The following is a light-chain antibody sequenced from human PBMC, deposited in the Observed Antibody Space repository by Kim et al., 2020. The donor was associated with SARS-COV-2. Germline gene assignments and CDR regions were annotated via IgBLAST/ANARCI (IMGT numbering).Light chain of an antibody. CDR1: SSAVGCYNS. V-gene: IGLV2-14*04. Sequence: GQPITISPTGTSSAVGCYNSVSWYQQHPAKAPTLIIYDVSKRPSRVSNRFSGSKSGNTASLTISGLQAEDEADYYCSSYTSSSTWVFGGGTQLTVL. J-gene: IGLJ3*02. CDR2: DVS. CDR3: SSYTSSSTWV.